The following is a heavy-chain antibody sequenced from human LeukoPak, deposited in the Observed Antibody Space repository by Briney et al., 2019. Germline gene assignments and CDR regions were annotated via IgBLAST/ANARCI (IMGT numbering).Heavy chain of an antibody. J-gene: IGHJ3*02. Sequence: GRSLRLSCAASGFTFSSYGMHWVRQAPGKGLEWVAVISYDGSNKYYADSVKGRFTISRDNSKNTLYLRMNSLRAEDTAVYYCARSYSDAFDIWGQGTMVTVSS. V-gene: IGHV3-30*03. CDR2: ISYDGSNK. CDR3: ARSYSDAFDI. D-gene: IGHD1-26*01. CDR1: GFTFSSYG.